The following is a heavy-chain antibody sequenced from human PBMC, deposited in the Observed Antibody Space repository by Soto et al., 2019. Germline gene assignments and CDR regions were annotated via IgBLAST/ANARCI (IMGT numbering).Heavy chain of an antibody. CDR2: IYHSGST. CDR3: ARDQNGSGNYYTRYFDY. Sequence: TSETLSLTCAVSGGSLNSRYWWSWVRQSPGKGLEWIGEIYHSGSTNYNPSLKSRVTISVDKSKNQFSLNLSSVTAADTAVYYCARDQNGSGNYYTRYFDYWGQGTLVTVSS. J-gene: IGHJ4*02. CDR1: GGSLNSRYW. V-gene: IGHV4-4*02. D-gene: IGHD3-10*01.